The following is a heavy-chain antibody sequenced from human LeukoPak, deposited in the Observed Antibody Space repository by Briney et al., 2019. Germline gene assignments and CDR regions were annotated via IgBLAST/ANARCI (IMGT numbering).Heavy chain of an antibody. V-gene: IGHV3-23*01. CDR3: ARDFLHLGG. J-gene: IGHJ3*01. Sequence: QTGGSLRLSCAASGFTFSSYAMSWVRQAPGKGLEWVSVISGSGGSTSYADSVKGRFTISRDNAKNTLYLQMSSLRAEDTAVYYCARDFLHLGGWGQGTMVTVSS. CDR1: GFTFSSYA. CDR2: ISGSGGST. D-gene: IGHD3-16*01.